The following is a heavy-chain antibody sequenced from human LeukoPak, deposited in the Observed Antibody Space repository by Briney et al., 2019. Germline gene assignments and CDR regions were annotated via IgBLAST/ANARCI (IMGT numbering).Heavy chain of an antibody. CDR2: ITGSGGNT. V-gene: IGHV3-23*01. Sequence: GGSLRLSCAASGFTFSSYAMSWVRQAPGKGLEWVSAITGSGGNTYYADSVKGRFTISRDNSKDAVFLQMNSLRAEDTAVYYCAKWGDYDVLTGYYVSDYWGQGTLVTVSS. CDR3: AKWGDYDVLTGYYVSDY. J-gene: IGHJ4*02. CDR1: GFTFSSYA. D-gene: IGHD3-9*01.